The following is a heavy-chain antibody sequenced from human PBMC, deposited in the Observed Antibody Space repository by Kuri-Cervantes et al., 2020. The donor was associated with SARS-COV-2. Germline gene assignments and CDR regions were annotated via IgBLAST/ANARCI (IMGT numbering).Heavy chain of an antibody. CDR3: TTDPDSSGYYYSFDY. J-gene: IGHJ4*02. CDR1: GFTFSNAW. Sequence: GESLKISCAASGFTFSNAWMSWVRQAPGKGLEWVGRIKSKSDDGTTDYAAPVKGRFTLSRDDLENTVYLQMNSLKPEDTAVYYCTTDPDSSGYYYSFDYWGQGTLVTVSS. D-gene: IGHD3-22*01. V-gene: IGHV3-15*01. CDR2: IKSKSDDGTT.